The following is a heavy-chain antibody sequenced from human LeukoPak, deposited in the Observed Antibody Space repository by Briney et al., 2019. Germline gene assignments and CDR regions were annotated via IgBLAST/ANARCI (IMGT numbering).Heavy chain of an antibody. CDR3: ARHDFWSGYYDGGAFDI. CDR1: GYTFTSYG. Sequence: ASVKVSCKASGYTFTSYGISWVRQAPGQGLEWMVWISAYNVNTNYAQKLQGRVTMTTDTSTSTAYMELRSLRSDDTAVYYCARHDFWSGYYDGGAFDIWGQGTMVTVSS. J-gene: IGHJ3*02. CDR2: ISAYNVNT. V-gene: IGHV1-18*01. D-gene: IGHD3-3*01.